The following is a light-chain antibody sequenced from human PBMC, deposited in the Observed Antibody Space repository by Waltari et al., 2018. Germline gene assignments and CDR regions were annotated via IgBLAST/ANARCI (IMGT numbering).Light chain of an antibody. J-gene: IGLJ2*01. CDR3: CSYAGRKTLI. CDR2: NVV. Sequence: QSALTQPASVSGSPGQSITISCTGTNSDIGDYNYVSWYQQHPGRVPKLIIYNVVKRPSGSSARFCGSKSGNTAYLTISGLQPEAESHYFCCSYAGRKTLIFGGGTELTV. V-gene: IGLV2-23*02. CDR1: NSDIGDYNY.